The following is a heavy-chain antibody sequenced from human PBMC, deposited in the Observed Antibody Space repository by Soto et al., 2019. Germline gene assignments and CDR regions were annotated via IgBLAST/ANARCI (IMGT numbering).Heavy chain of an antibody. CDR3: AKDTYASYVNIVAADAFDI. V-gene: IGHV4-59*12. CDR2: IYYSGST. CDR1: GGSISSYY. D-gene: IGHD5-12*01. J-gene: IGHJ3*02. Sequence: PSETVSLTCTVSGGSISSYYWSWIRQPPGKGLEWIGYIYYSGSTNYNPSLKSRVTISVDTSKNQFSLKLSSVTAADTAVYYCAKDTYASYVNIVAADAFDIWGQGTMVTVSS.